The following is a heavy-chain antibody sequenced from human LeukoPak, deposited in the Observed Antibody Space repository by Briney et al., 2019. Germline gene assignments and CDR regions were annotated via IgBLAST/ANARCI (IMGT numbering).Heavy chain of an antibody. CDR3: ARADIVQNWFDP. Sequence: SETLSLTRAVYGGSFSGYYWSWIRQPPGKGLEWIGEINHSGSTNYNPSLKSRVTISVDTSKNQFSLKLSSVTAADTAVYYCARADIVQNWFDPWGQGTLVTVSS. D-gene: IGHD2-8*01. CDR2: INHSGST. V-gene: IGHV4-34*01. CDR1: GGSFSGYY. J-gene: IGHJ5*02.